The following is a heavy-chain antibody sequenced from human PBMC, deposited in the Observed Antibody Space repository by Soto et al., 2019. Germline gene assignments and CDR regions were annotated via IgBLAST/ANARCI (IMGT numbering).Heavy chain of an antibody. CDR1: GFIFSTYG. J-gene: IGHJ4*02. V-gene: IGHV3-30*18. CDR3: AKVLLLTTITTVGD. Sequence: QVQLVESGGGVVQPGRSLRLSCAASGFIFSTYGMHWVRQAPGKGLEWLSVISYDGNNKYYADSVKGRFTISRDNSKNTLWLQIESLRTEDTAVYYCAKVLLLTTITTVGDWGQGTLVTVSS. CDR2: ISYDGNNK. D-gene: IGHD4-17*01.